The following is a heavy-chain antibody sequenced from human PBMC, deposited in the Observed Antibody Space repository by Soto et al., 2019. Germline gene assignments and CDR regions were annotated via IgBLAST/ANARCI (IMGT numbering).Heavy chain of an antibody. CDR1: GGSISSSSYY. Sequence: QLQLQESGPGLVKPSETLSLTCTVSGGSISSSSYYWGWIRQPPGKELEWIGSIYYSGSTYYNPSLKSRVTISVDTSKNQFSLKLSSVTAADTAVYYCARDLTALAIIAFSPPFDYWGQGTLVTVSS. J-gene: IGHJ4*02. CDR2: IYYSGST. CDR3: ARDLTALAIIAFSPPFDY. D-gene: IGHD3-3*02. V-gene: IGHV4-39*02.